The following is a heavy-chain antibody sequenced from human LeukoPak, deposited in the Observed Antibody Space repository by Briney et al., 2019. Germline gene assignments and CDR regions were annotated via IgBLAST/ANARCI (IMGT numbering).Heavy chain of an antibody. Sequence: GASVKVSCKASGYTFTSYGISWVRQAPGQGLEWMGWISAYNGNTNYAQKLQGRVTMTTDTSTSTAYMELRSLRSDDTAVYYCARDYTVTPPWLLDYWGQGTLVTVSS. J-gene: IGHJ4*02. D-gene: IGHD4-11*01. CDR2: ISAYNGNT. V-gene: IGHV1-18*01. CDR1: GYTFTSYG. CDR3: ARDYTVTPPWLLDY.